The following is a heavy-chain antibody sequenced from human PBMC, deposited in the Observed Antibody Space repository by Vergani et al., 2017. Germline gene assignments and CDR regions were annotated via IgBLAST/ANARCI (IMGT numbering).Heavy chain of an antibody. D-gene: IGHD4-23*01. CDR3: ARDRGGYGGNSRIPLDAFDI. CDR2: IIPIFGTA. Sequence: QVQLVQSGAEVKKPGASVKVSCKASGYTFTSYYMHWVRQAPGQGLEWMGGIIPIFGTANYAQKFQGRVTITADESTSTAYMELSSLRSEDTAVYYCARDRGGYGGNSRIPLDAFDIWGQGTMVTVSS. V-gene: IGHV1-69*01. CDR1: GYTFTSYY. J-gene: IGHJ3*02.